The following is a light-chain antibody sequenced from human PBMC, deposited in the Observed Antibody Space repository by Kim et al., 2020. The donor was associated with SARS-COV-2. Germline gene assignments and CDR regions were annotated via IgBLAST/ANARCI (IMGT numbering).Light chain of an antibody. CDR2: KAS. CDR1: QSIVTW. V-gene: IGKV1-5*03. Sequence: DIQMTQSPSTLSASVGDRVTVTCRASQSIVTWLAWYQQKPGKAPKLLIYKASTLAIGVPSRFSGSGSGTEFTLTISSLQPDDFANYYCQQYNNRWTFGQVTKVNIK. CDR3: QQYNNRWT. J-gene: IGKJ1*01.